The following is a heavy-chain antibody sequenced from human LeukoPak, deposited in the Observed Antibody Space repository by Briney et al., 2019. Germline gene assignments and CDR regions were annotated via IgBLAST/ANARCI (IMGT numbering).Heavy chain of an antibody. D-gene: IGHD4-17*01. CDR3: TRLYGGFDY. CDR1: GFTFGDYA. CDR2: IRSKAYGGTT. Sequence: GGSLRLSCTASGFTFGDYAMSWVPQAPGKGLEWVGFIRSKAYGGTTEYAASVKGRFTISRDDSKSIAYLQMNSLKTEDTAVYYCTRLYGGFDYWGQGTLVTVSS. V-gene: IGHV3-49*04. J-gene: IGHJ4*02.